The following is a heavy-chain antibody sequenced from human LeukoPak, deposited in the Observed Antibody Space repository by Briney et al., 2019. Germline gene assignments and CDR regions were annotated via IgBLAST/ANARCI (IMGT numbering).Heavy chain of an antibody. CDR2: IYYSVST. J-gene: IGHJ4*02. V-gene: IGHV4-59*01. Sequence: PSETLSLTCTVSGGSISSYYWSWIRQPPGKGLEWIGYIYYSVSTNYNPSLKSRVTISVDTSKNQFSLKLSSVTAADTAVYYCAGEMATIIDYWGQGTLVTVSS. D-gene: IGHD5-24*01. CDR3: AGEMATIIDY. CDR1: GGSISSYY.